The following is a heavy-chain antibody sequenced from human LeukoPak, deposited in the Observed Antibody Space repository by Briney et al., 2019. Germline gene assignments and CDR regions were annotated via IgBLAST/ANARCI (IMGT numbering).Heavy chain of an antibody. D-gene: IGHD2-2*01. CDR3: ARVQPYCSSTSCSLINDAPFDI. V-gene: IGHV1-46*01. CDR1: GYTFTSYG. CDR2: INPSGGST. Sequence: ASVKVSCKASGYTFTSYGISWVRQAPGQGLEWMGIINPSGGSTSYAQKFQGRVTMTRDTSTSTVYMELSSLRSEDTAVYYCARVQPYCSSTSCSLINDAPFDIWGQGTMVTVSS. J-gene: IGHJ3*02.